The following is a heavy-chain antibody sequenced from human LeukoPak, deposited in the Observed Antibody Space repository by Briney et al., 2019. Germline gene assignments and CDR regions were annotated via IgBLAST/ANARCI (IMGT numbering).Heavy chain of an antibody. CDR2: IYYSGST. J-gene: IGHJ4*02. V-gene: IGHV4-39*02. Sequence: PSETLSLACTVSGGSIRSGSHYWAWIRQPPGKGLEWIGSIYYSGSTYYNPSLENRVTISIDTSKNHFSLKLSSLSAADTSVYYCAKRDDSGGSLVDLWGQGTLVTVS. CDR1: GGSIRSGSHY. D-gene: IGHD3-22*01. CDR3: AKRDDSGGSLVDL.